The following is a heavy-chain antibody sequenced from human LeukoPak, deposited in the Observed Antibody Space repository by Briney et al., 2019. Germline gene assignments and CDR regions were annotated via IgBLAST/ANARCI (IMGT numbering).Heavy chain of an antibody. V-gene: IGHV4-34*12. CDR3: VTYYYGSSAPKRNY. J-gene: IGHJ4*02. CDR2: IIHSGST. D-gene: IGHD3-22*01. CDR1: GGSFSDYF. Sequence: SETLSLTCAVYGGSFSDYFWSWIRQPPGKGLEWIGEIIHSGSTTYNPSLRSRVTISGDTSKKQFSLKLSSVTAADTAVYYCVTYYYGSSAPKRNYWGQGILVTVSS.